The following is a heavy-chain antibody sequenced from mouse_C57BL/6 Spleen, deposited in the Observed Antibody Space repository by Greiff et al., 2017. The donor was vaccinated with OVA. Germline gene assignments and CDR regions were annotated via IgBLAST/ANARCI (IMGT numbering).Heavy chain of an antibody. CDR2: IDPSDSET. J-gene: IGHJ3*01. D-gene: IGHD1-1*01. V-gene: IGHV1-52*01. CDR1: GYTFTSYW. CDR3: ARHYYGSSGCAY. Sequence: QVHVKQPGAELVRPGSSVKLSCKASGYTFTSYWMHWVKQRPIQGLEWIGNIDPSDSETHYNQKFKDKATLTVDKSSSTAYMQLSSLTSEDSAVYYCARHYYGSSGCAYWGQGTLVTVSA.